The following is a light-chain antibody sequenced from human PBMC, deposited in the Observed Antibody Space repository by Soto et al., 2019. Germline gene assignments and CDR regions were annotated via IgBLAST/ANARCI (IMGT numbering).Light chain of an antibody. Sequence: DVEMTQSPLSLSVAPGQPASISCKSSQSLLNMTVETLLVWYLQKPGQSPQLLIYEVSTRVSGVPERFSGSGSGTDFTLEISRVQTDDVGIYYCMQSTHLPPTFGQRTRLEIK. J-gene: IGKJ5*01. CDR1: QSLLNMTVETL. V-gene: IGKV2D-29*02. CDR3: MQSTHLPPT. CDR2: EVS.